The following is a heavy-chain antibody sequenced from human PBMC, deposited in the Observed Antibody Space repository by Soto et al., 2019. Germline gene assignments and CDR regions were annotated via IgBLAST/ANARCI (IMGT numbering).Heavy chain of an antibody. CDR2: ISAYNGNT. Sequence: ASVKVSCKASGYTFTSYAMHWVRQAPGQRLEWMGWISAYNGNTNYAQKLQGRVTMTTDTSTSTAYMELRSLRSDDTAVYYCARWVRRDIVVVVAATSWFDPWGQGTLVTVSS. J-gene: IGHJ5*02. V-gene: IGHV1-18*01. CDR1: GYTFTSYA. CDR3: ARWVRRDIVVVVAATSWFDP. D-gene: IGHD2-15*01.